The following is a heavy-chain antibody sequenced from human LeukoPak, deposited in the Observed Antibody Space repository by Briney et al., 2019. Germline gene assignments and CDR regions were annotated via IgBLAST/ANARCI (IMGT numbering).Heavy chain of an antibody. Sequence: GGSLRLSCAASGFTFSSYAMSWVRQAPGKGLEWVSVISGSGGSTSYADSVKGRFTISRDNAKNSLYLQMNSLRAEDMALYYCAKDAAVAGTGWDAFDIWGQGTMVTVSS. J-gene: IGHJ3*02. V-gene: IGHV3-23*01. CDR1: GFTFSSYA. CDR3: AKDAAVAGTGWDAFDI. CDR2: ISGSGGST. D-gene: IGHD6-19*01.